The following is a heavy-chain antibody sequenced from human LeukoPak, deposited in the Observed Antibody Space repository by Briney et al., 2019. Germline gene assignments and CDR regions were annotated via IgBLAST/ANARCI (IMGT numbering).Heavy chain of an antibody. J-gene: IGHJ6*03. CDR1: GYTFTSYG. Sequence: ASVKVSCKASGYTFTSYGISWVRQAPGQGLEWMGWISAYNGNTDYAQKLQGRVTMTTDTSTSTAYMELRSLRSDDTAVYYCARTEYSSSWYYYYYYMDAWGKGTTVTVSS. CDR2: ISAYNGNT. D-gene: IGHD6-13*01. V-gene: IGHV1-18*01. CDR3: ARTEYSSSWYYYYYYMDA.